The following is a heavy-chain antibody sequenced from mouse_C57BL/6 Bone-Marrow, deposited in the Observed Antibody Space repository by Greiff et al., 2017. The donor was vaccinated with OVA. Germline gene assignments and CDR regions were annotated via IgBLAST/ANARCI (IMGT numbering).Heavy chain of an antibody. Sequence: EVQLQESGAELVKPGSSVKMSCKTSGYTFTSYGINWVKQRPGQGLEWIGYIYIGDGDTEYNEKFKGKATLTSDTSSSTAYLQLSSLTSEDSAIYFCAKRGDYGDFDYWGQGTALTVSA. D-gene: IGHD2-4*01. V-gene: IGHV1-58*01. CDR1: GYTFTSYG. CDR3: AKRGDYGDFDY. J-gene: IGHJ2*01. CDR2: IYIGDGDT.